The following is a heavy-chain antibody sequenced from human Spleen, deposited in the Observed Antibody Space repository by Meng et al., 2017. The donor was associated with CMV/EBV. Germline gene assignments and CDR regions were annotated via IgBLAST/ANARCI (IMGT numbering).Heavy chain of an antibody. CDR1: GFRFSSYA. CDR3: AKDHQHYDTSVDAFDI. V-gene: IGHV3-23*03. J-gene: IGHJ3*02. CDR2: IYSGGSSI. D-gene: IGHD3-22*01. Sequence: GESLKISCAASGFRFSSYAMSWVRQAPGKGLEWVSVIYSGGSSIYYADSVKGRFTISRDNSKNTLYLQMNSLRAEDTAVYYCAKDHQHYDTSVDAFDIWGQGTMVTVSS.